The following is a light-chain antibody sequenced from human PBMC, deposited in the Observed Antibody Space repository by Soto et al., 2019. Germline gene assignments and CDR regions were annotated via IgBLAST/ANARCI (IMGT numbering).Light chain of an antibody. V-gene: IGKV3-11*01. CDR1: QSVSSY. Sequence: RVFKEALTRPELRPGERDSISCRASQSVSSYLAWYQQKPGQAPRLLIYDASNRATGIPARFSGSGSGTDFTLGISSLEPEDFAVYCCQQRSNWPLTFGRGTKVDI. CDR3: QQRSNWPLT. CDR2: DAS. J-gene: IGKJ4*01.